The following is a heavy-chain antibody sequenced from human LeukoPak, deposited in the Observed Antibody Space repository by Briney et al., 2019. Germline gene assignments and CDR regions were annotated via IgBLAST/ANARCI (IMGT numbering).Heavy chain of an antibody. CDR3: ANHLACGSTSCPPFDD. CDR1: RFTFSSYS. J-gene: IGHJ4*02. Sequence: PGGSLRLSCAASRFTFSSYSMSWVRQAPGKGLEWVSSISDNSYWIYYADSVEGRFIISRDNAKNSLYLQMNSLRAEDTAVYYCANHLACGSTSCPPFDDWGQGTLVTVSS. CDR2: ISDNSYWI. V-gene: IGHV3-21*01. D-gene: IGHD2-2*01.